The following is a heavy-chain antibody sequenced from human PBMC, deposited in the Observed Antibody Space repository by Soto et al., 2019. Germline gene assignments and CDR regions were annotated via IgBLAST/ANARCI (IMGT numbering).Heavy chain of an antibody. D-gene: IGHD1-26*01. J-gene: IGHJ3*02. V-gene: IGHV3-30*04. CDR3: ARDTRSVLGPHSGSYYFALDI. Sequence: GGSLRLSCAASGFTFSSYAMHWVRQAPGKGLEWVAVISYDGSNKYYADSVKGRFTISRDNSKNTLYLQMNSLRAEDTAVYYCARDTRSVLGPHSGSYYFALDIWGQGTMVTVSS. CDR1: GFTFSSYA. CDR2: ISYDGSNK.